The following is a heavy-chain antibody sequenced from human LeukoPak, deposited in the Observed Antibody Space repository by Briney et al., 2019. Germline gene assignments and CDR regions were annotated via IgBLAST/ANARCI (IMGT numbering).Heavy chain of an antibody. D-gene: IGHD5-12*01. CDR2: ISWNRGSI. CDR3: AKGGGGYGTYYFDY. V-gene: IGHV3-9*03. J-gene: IGHJ4*02. CDR1: GFTFDDYA. Sequence: GGSLRLSCAASGFTFDDYAMHWVRQAPGKGLEWVSGISWNRGSIGYADSVKGRFTISRDNAKNSLYLQMNSLRAEDMALYYCAKGGGGYGTYYFDYWGQGTLVTVSS.